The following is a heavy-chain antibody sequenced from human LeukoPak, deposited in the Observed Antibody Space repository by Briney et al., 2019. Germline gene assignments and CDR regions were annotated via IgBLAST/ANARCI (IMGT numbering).Heavy chain of an antibody. CDR1: GFSFTSYW. D-gene: IGHD1-26*01. J-gene: IGHJ3*02. V-gene: IGHV5-51*01. CDR2: IYPGDSDT. CDR3: ARPAYYDIVGATTNTFDI. Sequence: GESLQISCKASGFSFTSYWIGWVRQMPGKGLEWMGIIYPGDSDTRYSPSFQGQVTISADKSISTAYLQWSSLKASDTAMYYCARPAYYDIVGATTNTFDIWGQGTMVTVSS.